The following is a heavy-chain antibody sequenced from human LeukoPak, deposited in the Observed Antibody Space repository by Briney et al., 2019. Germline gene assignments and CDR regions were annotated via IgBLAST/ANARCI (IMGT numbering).Heavy chain of an antibody. Sequence: GGSLTLPCAASGLTFSTYVMHCARRAPGKGLEWVSTIGDDTYYADSVKGRITVSRDNSRNTLYLQMNFLGVEDTAVYYCANSEFYVSGKYAGLDNWGQGTLVTVSS. CDR3: ANSEFYVSGKYAGLDN. D-gene: IGHD3-10*01. CDR2: IGDDT. J-gene: IGHJ4*02. CDR1: GLTFSTYV. V-gene: IGHV3-23*01.